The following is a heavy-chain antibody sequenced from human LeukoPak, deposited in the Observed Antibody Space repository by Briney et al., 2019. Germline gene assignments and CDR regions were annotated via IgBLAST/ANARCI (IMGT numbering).Heavy chain of an antibody. CDR1: GYTFSGYY. CDR2: INPNTGGT. D-gene: IGHD3-9*01. V-gene: IGHV1-2*02. J-gene: IGHJ4*02. Sequence: ASVKVSCKASGYTFSGYYIHWVRHAPGQGLEWMGWINPNTGGTNFAQNFQGRVTMTTVTSISTAYMELSRLRSDDTAVYYCARVVDILTGHDTALDYWGQGTLVTVSS. CDR3: ARVVDILTGHDTALDY.